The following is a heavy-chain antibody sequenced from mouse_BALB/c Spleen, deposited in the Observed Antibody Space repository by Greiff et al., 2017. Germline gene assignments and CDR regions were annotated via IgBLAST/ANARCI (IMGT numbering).Heavy chain of an antibody. CDR3: ARASYYGPMDY. V-gene: IGHV3-6*02. Sequence: ESGPGLVKPSQSLSLTCSVTGYSITSGYYWNWIRQFPGNKLEWMGYISYDGSNNYNPSLKNRISITRDTSKNQFFLKLNSVTTEDTATYYCARASYYGPMDYWGQGTSVTVSS. CDR2: ISYDGSN. J-gene: IGHJ4*01. D-gene: IGHD1-1*01. CDR1: GYSITSGYY.